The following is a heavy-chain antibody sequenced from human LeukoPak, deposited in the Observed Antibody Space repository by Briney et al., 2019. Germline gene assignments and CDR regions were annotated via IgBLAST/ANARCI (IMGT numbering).Heavy chain of an antibody. J-gene: IGHJ4*02. CDR2: ISSSSSYI. D-gene: IGHD3-22*01. Sequence: GGSLRLSCAASGFTFSSYSMNWVHQAPGKGLEWVSSISSSSSYIYYADSVKGRFTISRDNAKNSLYLQMNSLRAEDTAVYYCASEDYDSSGVLDYWGQGTLVTVSS. V-gene: IGHV3-21*01. CDR1: GFTFSSYS. CDR3: ASEDYDSSGVLDY.